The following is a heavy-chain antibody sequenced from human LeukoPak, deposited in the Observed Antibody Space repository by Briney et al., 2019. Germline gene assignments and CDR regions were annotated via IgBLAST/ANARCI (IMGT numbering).Heavy chain of an antibody. Sequence: GGSLRLSCAASGFTFRTYAMYWVRQAPGKGLEWVAVISYDGSSKYYTDSVKGRFTISRDNSKNTLDLQMNSLRAEDTAVYYCARVSVAAAGSRYFQHWGQGTLVTVSS. CDR1: GFTFRTYA. J-gene: IGHJ1*01. CDR2: ISYDGSSK. D-gene: IGHD6-13*01. CDR3: ARVSVAAAGSRYFQH. V-gene: IGHV3-30-3*01.